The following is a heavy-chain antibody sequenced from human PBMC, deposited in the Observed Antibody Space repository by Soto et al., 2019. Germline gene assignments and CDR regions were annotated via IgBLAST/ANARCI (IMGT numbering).Heavy chain of an antibody. J-gene: IGHJ4*02. D-gene: IGHD2-15*01. CDR2: ISSDGNNK. CDR1: GFTFSNYA. Sequence: QVQLVESGGGVVQPGRSLRLSCAASGFTFSNYAMHWVRQAPGKGLEWVTVISSDGNNKYYADSVKGRFTISRDNSKNTLYLQVIRLRAEDTALYYCARERRGGNTGYYLHYWGQGTLVTVSS. CDR3: ARERRGGNTGYYLHY. V-gene: IGHV3-30-3*01.